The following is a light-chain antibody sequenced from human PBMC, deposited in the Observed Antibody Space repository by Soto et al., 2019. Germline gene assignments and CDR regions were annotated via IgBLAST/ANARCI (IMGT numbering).Light chain of an antibody. CDR3: AAWDSSLNAHLL. J-gene: IGLJ2*01. V-gene: IGLV1-44*01. CDR2: SNN. CDR1: SSNIGSNP. Sequence: QSVLTQPPSASGTPGQRVTISCSGSSSNIGSNPVNWYQQLPGTAPKLLIYSNNQRPSGVPDRCSGSKSGTSASLAISALQSEDEADYYCAAWDSSLNAHLLFGGGTKLTVL.